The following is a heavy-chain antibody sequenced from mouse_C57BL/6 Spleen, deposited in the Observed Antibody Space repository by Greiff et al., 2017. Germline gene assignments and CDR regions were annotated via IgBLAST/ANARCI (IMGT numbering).Heavy chain of an antibody. V-gene: IGHV1-15*01. CDR2: IDPETGGT. CDR1: GYTFTDYE. Sequence: VQLQQSGAELVRPGASVTLSCKASGYTFTDYEMHWVKQTPVHGLEWIGAIDPETGGTAYNQKFKGKAILTADKSSSTAYMELRSLTSEDSAVFYCTRNPIYYYGCSLAYWGQGTLVTVSA. CDR3: TRNPIYYYGCSLAY. D-gene: IGHD1-1*01. J-gene: IGHJ3*01.